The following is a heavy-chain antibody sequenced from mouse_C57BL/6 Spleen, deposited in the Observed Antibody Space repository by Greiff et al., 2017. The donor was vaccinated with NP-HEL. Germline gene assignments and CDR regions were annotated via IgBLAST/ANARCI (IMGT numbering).Heavy chain of an antibody. V-gene: IGHV1-26*01. CDR1: GYTFTDYY. D-gene: IGHD1-1*01. CDR2: INPNNGGT. CDR3: ARDYGSSSWFAY. J-gene: IGHJ3*01. Sequence: EVQLQQSGPELVKPGASVKISCKASGYTFTDYYMNWVKQSHGKSLEWIGDINPNNGGTSYNQKFKGKATLTVDKSSSIAYMELRSLTSEDSAVYYCARDYGSSSWFAYWGQGTLVTVSA.